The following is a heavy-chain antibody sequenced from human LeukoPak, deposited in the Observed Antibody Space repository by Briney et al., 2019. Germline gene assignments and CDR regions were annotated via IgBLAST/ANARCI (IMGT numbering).Heavy chain of an antibody. D-gene: IGHD4-17*01. V-gene: IGHV3-66*02. CDR2: IYSGGST. CDR3: ARGGDYSNWFDP. J-gene: IGHJ5*02. Sequence: GGSLRLSCAASGFTVSSNYMSWVRQAPGKGLEWVSVIYSGGSTCYADSVKGRFTISRDNSKNTLYLQMNSLRAEDTAVYYCARGGDYSNWFDPWGQGTLVTVSS. CDR1: GFTVSSNY.